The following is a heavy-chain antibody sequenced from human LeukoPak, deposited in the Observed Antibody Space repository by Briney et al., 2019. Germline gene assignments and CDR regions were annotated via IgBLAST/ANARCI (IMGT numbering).Heavy chain of an antibody. CDR3: ARVASSSSWYGAFDI. V-gene: IGHV3-66*01. J-gene: IGHJ3*02. CDR2: IYSGGST. CDR1: GFTVSSNY. D-gene: IGHD6-13*01. Sequence: GGSLRLSCAASGFTVSSNYMSWVRQAPGKGLEWVSVIYSGGSTYYADPVKGRFTISRDNSKNTLYLQMNSLRAEDTAVYYCARVASSSSWYGAFDIWGQGTMVTVSS.